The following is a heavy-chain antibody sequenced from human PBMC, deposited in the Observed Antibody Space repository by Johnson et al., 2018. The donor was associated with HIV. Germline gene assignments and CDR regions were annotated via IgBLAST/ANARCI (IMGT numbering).Heavy chain of an antibody. CDR3: AKATNYVSSGYWNAFDI. J-gene: IGHJ3*02. Sequence: QVQLVESGGGVVQPGGSLRLSCAASGFTFSSYGMHWVRQAPGKGLEWVAFIRYDGSNKYYADSVQGRFTISRDNAKNSLYLQMNSLRPEDTALYYCAKATNYVSSGYWNAFDIWGQGTMVTVSS. CDR2: IRYDGSNK. D-gene: IGHD3-22*01. V-gene: IGHV3-30*02. CDR1: GFTFSSYG.